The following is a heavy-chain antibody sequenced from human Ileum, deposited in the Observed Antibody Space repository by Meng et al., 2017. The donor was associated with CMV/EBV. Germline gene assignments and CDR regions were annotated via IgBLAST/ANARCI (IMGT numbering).Heavy chain of an antibody. D-gene: IGHD3-10*01. V-gene: IGHV3-53*01. CDR3: ARGGERFGERNLDY. CDR2: IYSSGTT. J-gene: IGHJ4*02. Sequence: GESLKISCAASGFTVSSNYMSWVRQAPGKGLEWVSVIYSSGTTYYADSVKGRFTIARDNSKNTLYLQMNRLRDEDTDVYYCARGGERFGERNLDYWGQGTLVTVSS. CDR1: GFTVSSNY.